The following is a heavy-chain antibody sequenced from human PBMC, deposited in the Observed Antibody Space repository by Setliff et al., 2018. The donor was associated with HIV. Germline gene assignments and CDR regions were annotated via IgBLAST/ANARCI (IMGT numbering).Heavy chain of an antibody. CDR1: GLTLSDHW. CDR2: TNNDGSIT. J-gene: IGHJ4*02. Sequence: QTGGSLRLSCAASGLTLSDHWMHWVRQVPGKGLVWVSRTNNDGSITNYADFVRGRFTMSRDSAKNTLYLQMNSLRVEDTAVYYCVKWNYPNSWGQGTLVTVSS. CDR3: VKWNYPNS. V-gene: IGHV3-74*01. D-gene: IGHD1-7*01.